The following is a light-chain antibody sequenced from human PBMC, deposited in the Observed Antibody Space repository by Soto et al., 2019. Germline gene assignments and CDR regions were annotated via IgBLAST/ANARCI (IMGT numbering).Light chain of an antibody. Sequence: QSALTQPASVSGSPGQSITISCTGTSSDVGGYNNVSWFQQHPGKAPKLMIYDVSNRPSGVSNRFSGSKSGNTASLTISGLQAEDEADYYCSSYSSSSTLYVLGTGTKVTVL. J-gene: IGLJ1*01. CDR2: DVS. V-gene: IGLV2-14*01. CDR1: SSDVGGYNN. CDR3: SSYSSSSTLYV.